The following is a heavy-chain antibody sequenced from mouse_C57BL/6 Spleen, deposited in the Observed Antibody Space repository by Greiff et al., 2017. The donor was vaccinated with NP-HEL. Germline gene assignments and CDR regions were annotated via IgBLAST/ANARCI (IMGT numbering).Heavy chain of an antibody. CDR1: GYTFTSYW. D-gene: IGHD1-1*01. CDR2: INPSNGGT. V-gene: IGHV1-53*01. CDR3: ASSSITTVVPYWYVDV. J-gene: IGHJ1*03. Sequence: QVQLQQPGTELVKPGASVKLSCKASGYTFTSYWMHWVKQRPGQGLEWIGNINPSNGGTNYTEKFKSKATLTVDKSSSTAYMQLSSLTSEDSAVYYCASSSITTVVPYWYVDVWGTGTTVTVSS.